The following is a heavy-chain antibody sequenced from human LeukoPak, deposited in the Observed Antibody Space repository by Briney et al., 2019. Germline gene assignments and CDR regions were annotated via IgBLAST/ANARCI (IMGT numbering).Heavy chain of an antibody. CDR3: ARDSWRQLTGFDY. J-gene: IGHJ4*02. CDR1: GGSISSYY. D-gene: IGHD3-9*01. CDR2: IYYSGST. Sequence: SETLSLTCTVSGGSISSYYWSWIRQPPGKGLEWIGYIYYSGSTNYNPSLKSRVTISVDTSKNQFSLKLSSVTAADTAVYYCARDSWRQLTGFDYWGQGTLVTVSS. V-gene: IGHV4-59*01.